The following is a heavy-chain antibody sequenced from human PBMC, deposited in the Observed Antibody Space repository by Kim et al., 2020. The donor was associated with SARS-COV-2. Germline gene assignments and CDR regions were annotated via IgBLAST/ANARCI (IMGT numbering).Heavy chain of an antibody. CDR2: ISGSGAST. Sequence: GGSLRLSCAASGFSFSSSAMSWVRQAPGKGLEWVSAISGSGASTNYADSVRGRFTISRDNSKNTLYLQMNSLRAEDTAVYYCAKEVWGPATHSYFHVMDVWGQGTTVTVSS. V-gene: IGHV3-23*01. D-gene: IGHD3-16*01. CDR1: GFSFSSSA. J-gene: IGHJ6*02. CDR3: AKEVWGPATHSYFHVMDV.